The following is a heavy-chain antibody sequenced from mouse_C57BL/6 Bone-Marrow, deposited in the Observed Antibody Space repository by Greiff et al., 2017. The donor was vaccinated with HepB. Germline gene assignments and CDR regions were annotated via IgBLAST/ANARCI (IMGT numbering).Heavy chain of an antibody. V-gene: IGHV1-50*01. D-gene: IGHD1-1*01. CDR3: ATYYGSPWYFDV. CDR1: GYTFTSYW. CDR2: IYPSDSYT. J-gene: IGHJ1*03. Sequence: QVQLQQPGAELVKPGASVKLSCKASGYTFTSYWMQWVKQRPGQGLEWIGEIYPSDSYTNYNQKFKGKATLTVDTSSSTAYMQLSSLTSEDSAVYYCATYYGSPWYFDVWGTGTTVTVSS.